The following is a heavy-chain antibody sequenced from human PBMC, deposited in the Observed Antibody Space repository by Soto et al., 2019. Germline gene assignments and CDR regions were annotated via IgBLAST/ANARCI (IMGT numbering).Heavy chain of an antibody. V-gene: IGHV4-4*02. D-gene: IGHD3-3*01. CDR1: GGSIIDSNW. CDR2: IYHSGST. CDR3: ARTGGGYYGDYFDY. Sequence: PSETLSLTCAVSGGSIIDSNWWNWVRQPPGKGLEWIGEIYHSGSTNYNPSLKSRVTISVDKSKNQFSLNLSSVTAADTAVYYCARTGGGYYGDYFDYWGQGTL. J-gene: IGHJ4*02.